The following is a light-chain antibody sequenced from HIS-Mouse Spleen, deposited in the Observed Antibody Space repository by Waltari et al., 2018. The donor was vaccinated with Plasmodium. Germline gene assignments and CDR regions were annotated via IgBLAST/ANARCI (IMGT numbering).Light chain of an antibody. Sequence: SSELTQDPAVSVALGQTVRITCQGDSLRSYYASWYQKKPGQAPVLVIYGKNNRPSGIPERFSGSSSGNTASLTITGAQAEDEADYYCNSRDSSGNHLVVFGGGTKLTVL. CDR2: GKN. CDR3: NSRDSSGNHLVV. CDR1: SLRSYY. J-gene: IGLJ2*01. V-gene: IGLV3-19*01.